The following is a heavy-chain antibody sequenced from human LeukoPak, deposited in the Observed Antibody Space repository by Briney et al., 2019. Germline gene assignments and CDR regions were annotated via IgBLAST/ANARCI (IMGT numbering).Heavy chain of an antibody. D-gene: IGHD4-17*01. CDR1: GGSISSSNW. V-gene: IGHV4-4*02. Sequence: RPSETLSLTCAVSGGSISSSNWWSWVRQPPGKGLEWIGEIYHSGSTNYNPSLKSRVTISVDKSKNQFSLKLSSVTAADTAVYYCASVAGDYEILYFDYWGQGTLVTVSS. CDR3: ASVAGDYEILYFDY. CDR2: IYHSGST. J-gene: IGHJ4*02.